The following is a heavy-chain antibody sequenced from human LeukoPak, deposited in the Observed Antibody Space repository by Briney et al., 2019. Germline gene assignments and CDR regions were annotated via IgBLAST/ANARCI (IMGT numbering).Heavy chain of an antibody. V-gene: IGHV4-39*07. J-gene: IGHJ4*02. Sequence: PSETLSLTCSVSGGSINSGDYYWGWIRHPPGKGLEWIGSIYYSGNAAYNPSLRSRVTMSVDTSNNQFSLRLSSVSAADTAVYYCASTPWAARLWGFDYWGQGTLVTVSS. CDR2: IYYSGNA. CDR3: ASTPWAARLWGFDY. CDR1: GGSINSGDYY. D-gene: IGHD6-6*01.